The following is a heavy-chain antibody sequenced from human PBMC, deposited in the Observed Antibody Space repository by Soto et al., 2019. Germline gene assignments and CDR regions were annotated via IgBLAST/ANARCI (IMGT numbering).Heavy chain of an antibody. CDR2: INAGNGNT. J-gene: IGHJ6*01. V-gene: IGHV1-3*01. CDR1: GYTFTSYA. CDR3: ARDRTARTVTTSVYYYYGMDV. Sequence: ASVKVSCKASGYTFTSYAMHWVRQAPGQRLEWMGWINAGNGNTKYSQKFQGRVTITRDTSASTAYMELSSLRSEDTAVYYCARDRTARTVTTSVYYYYGMDVWGQGXTVTVSS. D-gene: IGHD4-4*01.